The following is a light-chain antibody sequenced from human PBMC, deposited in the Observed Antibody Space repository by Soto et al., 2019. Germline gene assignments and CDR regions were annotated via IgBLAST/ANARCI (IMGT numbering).Light chain of an antibody. V-gene: IGLV1-44*01. CDR2: SNN. CDR3: AAWDDSLNGYV. Sequence: QSVLTQPPSASGTPGQRVTISCSGSSSSIGSTTVNWYQQLPGTAPKLLIYSNNQRPSGVPDRFSGSKSGTSASLAIGGLQSEDEADYYCAAWDDSLNGYVFGTGTKVTVL. J-gene: IGLJ1*01. CDR1: SSSIGSTT.